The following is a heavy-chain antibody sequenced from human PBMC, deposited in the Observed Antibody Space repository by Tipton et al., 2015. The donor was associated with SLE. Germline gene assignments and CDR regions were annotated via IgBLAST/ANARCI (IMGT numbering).Heavy chain of an antibody. CDR2: IWYDGSNK. D-gene: IGHD3-16*01. CDR3: ARNLGIYYGMDV. J-gene: IGHJ6*02. Sequence: SLRLSCAASGFTFSSYGMHWVRQAPGKGLEWVAVIWYDGSNKYYADSVKGRFTISRDNSKNTLYLQMNSLRAEDTAVYYCARNLGIYYGMDVWGQGTTVNVSS. V-gene: IGHV3-33*01. CDR1: GFTFSSYG.